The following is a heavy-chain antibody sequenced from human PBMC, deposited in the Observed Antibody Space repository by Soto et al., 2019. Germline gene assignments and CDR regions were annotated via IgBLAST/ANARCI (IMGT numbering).Heavy chain of an antibody. J-gene: IGHJ6*02. CDR2: IYYSGST. CDR3: ARDDYGDSYYYYGMDV. Sequence: QVQLQESGAGLVKPSQTLSLTCTVSGGSISSGDYYWSWIRQPPGKGLEWIGYIYYSGSTYYNPSLKSRVTISVDASKNQFSLKLSSVTAADTAVYYCARDDYGDSYYYYGMDVWGQGTTVTVSS. CDR1: GGSISSGDYY. D-gene: IGHD4-17*01. V-gene: IGHV4-30-4*01.